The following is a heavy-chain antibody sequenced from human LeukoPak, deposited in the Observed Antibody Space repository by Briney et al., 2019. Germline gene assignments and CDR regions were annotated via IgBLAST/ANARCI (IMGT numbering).Heavy chain of an antibody. CDR2: INHSGST. J-gene: IGHJ4*02. CDR3: ARGLPRWSSSWFDY. D-gene: IGHD6-13*01. CDR1: GGSFSGYY. V-gene: IGHV4-34*01. Sequence: SETLSLTCAVYGGSFSGYYWSWIRQPPGKGLEWIGEINHSGSTNYNPSLKSRVTISVDTSKDQFSLKLSSVTAADTAVYYCARGLPRWSSSWFDYWGQGTLVTVSS.